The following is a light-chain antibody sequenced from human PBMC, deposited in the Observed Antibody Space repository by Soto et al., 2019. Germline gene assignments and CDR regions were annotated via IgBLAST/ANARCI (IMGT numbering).Light chain of an antibody. CDR1: QSVSSS. CDR2: GAS. CDR3: HNYYTRPWT. V-gene: IGKV3-15*01. J-gene: IGKJ1*01. Sequence: EIVMTQSPDTLSVSPGERASLACRASQSVSSSLAWYQQKPGQAPRLLIFGASTRATGIPARFSGSGSGTEFTLTISSRQSEDFALYYCHNYYTRPWTFGQGTKVEIK.